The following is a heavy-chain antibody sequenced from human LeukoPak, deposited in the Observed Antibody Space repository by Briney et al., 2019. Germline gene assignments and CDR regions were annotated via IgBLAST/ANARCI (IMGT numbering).Heavy chain of an antibody. Sequence: GGSLRLSCAASGFTVSSNYMSWVRQAPGKGLEWVSVIYSGGSTYYADSVKGRFTISRDNSKNTLYLQMNSLRAEDTAVYYCASLIDHYYDSSGYYYKYFQHWGQGTLVTVSS. CDR3: ASLIDHYYDSSGYYYKYFQH. CDR2: IYSGGST. V-gene: IGHV3-53*01. CDR1: GFTVSSNY. D-gene: IGHD3-22*01. J-gene: IGHJ1*01.